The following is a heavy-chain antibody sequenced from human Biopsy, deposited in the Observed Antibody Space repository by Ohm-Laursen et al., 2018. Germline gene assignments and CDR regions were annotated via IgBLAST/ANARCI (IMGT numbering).Heavy chain of an antibody. J-gene: IGHJ4*02. CDR2: ISGNSDII. D-gene: IGHD4-17*01. CDR1: GFTFSSYA. CDR3: ALAAAQTVTHFDY. Sequence: SLRLSCAASGFTFSSYAMHWFRQAPGKGLEWVSTISGNSDIIYDTDSVKGRFTISRDNSKNTLYLQMNSLRADDTAVYYCALAAAQTVTHFDYWGQGTLVTVSS. V-gene: IGHV3-23*01.